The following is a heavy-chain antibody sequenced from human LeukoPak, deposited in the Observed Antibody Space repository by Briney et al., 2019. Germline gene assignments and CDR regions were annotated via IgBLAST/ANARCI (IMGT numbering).Heavy chain of an antibody. D-gene: IGHD3-16*01. CDR3: AKSVLVPGGDYYYYYMDD. J-gene: IGHJ6*03. V-gene: IGHV1-69*05. Sequence: GASVKVSCKASGGTFSSYAISWVRQAPGQGLEWMGGIIPIFGTANYAQKFQGRVTISTDKSTSTAYMELSRLRTEDTAVYYGAKSVLVPGGDYYYYYMDDWGKGTTVTVSS. CDR2: IIPIFGTA. CDR1: GGTFSSYA.